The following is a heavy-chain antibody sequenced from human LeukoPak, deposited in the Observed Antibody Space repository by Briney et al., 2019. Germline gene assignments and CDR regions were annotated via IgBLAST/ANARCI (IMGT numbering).Heavy chain of an antibody. CDR1: GFTFSSYW. CDR3: AREGAPNSSGDY. Sequence: GGSLRLSCAASGFTFSSYWMNWARQAPGKGLEWVASINHNGNVNYYVDSVKGRFTISRDNAKNSLYLQMNSLRAEDTAVYYCAREGAPNSSGDYWGQGTLVTVSS. D-gene: IGHD4-23*01. V-gene: IGHV3-7*01. J-gene: IGHJ4*02. CDR2: INHNGNVN.